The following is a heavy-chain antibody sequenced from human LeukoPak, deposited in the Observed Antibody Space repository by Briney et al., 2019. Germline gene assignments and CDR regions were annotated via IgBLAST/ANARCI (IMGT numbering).Heavy chain of an antibody. Sequence: PGGSLRLSCAASGFTYDDYAMHWVRPAPGKGLEWVSLIIGVGGSTYCADSVKGRFTLSRDNSKNSLYLQMNSLRTEDTALYYCAKGAFGYDILTGGYYYMDVWGKGTTVTVSS. CDR3: AKGAFGYDILTGGYYYMDV. CDR1: GFTYDDYA. J-gene: IGHJ6*03. D-gene: IGHD3-9*01. V-gene: IGHV3-43*02. CDR2: IIGVGGST.